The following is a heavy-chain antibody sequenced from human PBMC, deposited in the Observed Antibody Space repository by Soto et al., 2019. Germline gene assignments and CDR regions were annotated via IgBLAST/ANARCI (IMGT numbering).Heavy chain of an antibody. D-gene: IGHD3-22*01. V-gene: IGHV1-18*04. Sequence: GASVKVSCKASGYTFTIYGISWVRQAPGQGLEWMGWISAYNGNTNYAQKLQGRVTMTTDTSTSTAYMELRSLRSDDTAVYYCARDRRYYDSSGYSDYWGQGTLVTVSS. CDR1: GYTFTIYG. CDR3: ARDRRYYDSSGYSDY. J-gene: IGHJ4*02. CDR2: ISAYNGNT.